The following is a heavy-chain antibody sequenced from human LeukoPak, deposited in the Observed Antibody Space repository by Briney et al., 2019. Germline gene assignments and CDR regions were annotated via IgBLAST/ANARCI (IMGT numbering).Heavy chain of an antibody. V-gene: IGHV4-59*01. CDR2: IYYSGST. J-gene: IGHJ4*02. CDR1: GDSISSYY. Sequence: PSEILSLTCTVSGDSISSYYWSWIRQPPGKGLEWIGYIYYSGSTNYNPSLKSRVTISVDTSKNQFSLKLSSVTAADTAVYYCARRRAWYMDYWGQGTLVTVSS. CDR3: ARRRAWYMDY. D-gene: IGHD6-19*01.